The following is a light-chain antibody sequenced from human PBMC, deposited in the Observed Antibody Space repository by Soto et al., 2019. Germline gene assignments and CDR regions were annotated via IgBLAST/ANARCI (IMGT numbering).Light chain of an antibody. V-gene: IGLV1-40*01. CDR3: QSYDSSLSAYYV. J-gene: IGLJ1*01. CDR2: GNS. Sequence: QSVLTQPPSVSGAPGQRVIISCTGSSSNVGAGYDVHWYQHLPGTAPKLLIYGNSNRPSGVPDRFSGSKSGTSASLAITGLQAEDEADYYCQSYDSSLSAYYVFGTGTTVTVL. CDR1: SSNVGAGYD.